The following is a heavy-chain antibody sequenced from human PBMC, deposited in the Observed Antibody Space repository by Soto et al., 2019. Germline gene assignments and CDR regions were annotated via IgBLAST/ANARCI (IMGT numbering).Heavy chain of an antibody. J-gene: IGHJ4*02. CDR3: ATYTVGEGGRGY. CDR2: HHSDST. D-gene: IGHD3-16*01. Sequence: QVQLQESGPGLVQPSETLSLTCTVSGGSMRGQHWSWIRQPPGKGLEWIGHHSDSTNYNPILKSRITRSTDPTKNQFSLKLSSVTAAETAVYYCATYTVGEGGRGYWGQGTLVTVSS. V-gene: IGHV4-4*09. CDR1: GGSMRGQH.